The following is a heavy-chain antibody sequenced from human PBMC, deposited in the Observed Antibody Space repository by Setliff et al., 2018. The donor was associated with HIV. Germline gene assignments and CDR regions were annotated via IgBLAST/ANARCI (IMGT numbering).Heavy chain of an antibody. D-gene: IGHD1-1*01. Sequence: GASVKVSCKASGGTFSSYAISWVRQAPGQGLEWMGWINIRSGNTNYAQKFQGRVTMTTDTSTSTAYMGLRSLRSDDTAVYYCARDEPTNTEAAPGYWGQGTLVTVSS. CDR2: INIRSGNT. J-gene: IGHJ4*02. V-gene: IGHV1-18*01. CDR3: ARDEPTNTEAAPGY. CDR1: GGTFSSYA.